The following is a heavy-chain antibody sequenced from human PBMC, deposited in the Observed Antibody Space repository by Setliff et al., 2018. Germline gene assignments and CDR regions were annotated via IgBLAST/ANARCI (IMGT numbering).Heavy chain of an antibody. J-gene: IGHJ3*02. CDR3: ARPGLYCSGGSCYGDDAFDI. D-gene: IGHD2-15*01. CDR2: ISAYDGDT. CDR1: GYTFTSYG. Sequence: ASVKVSCKASGYTFTSYGISWVRQAPGQGLEWMGWISAYDGDTNYAQKLQGRVTMTTDTSTTTAYMELRSLGSDDTAVYYCARPGLYCSGGSCYGDDAFDIWGQGTMVTGSS. V-gene: IGHV1-18*01.